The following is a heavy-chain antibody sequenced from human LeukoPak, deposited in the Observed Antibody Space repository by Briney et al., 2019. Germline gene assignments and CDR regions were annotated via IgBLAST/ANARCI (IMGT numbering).Heavy chain of an antibody. CDR2: ISSSSSTI. CDR3: ARDLRDGSDY. J-gene: IGHJ4*02. V-gene: IGHV3-48*01. D-gene: IGHD5-24*01. CDR1: GFTFSSYS. Sequence: GGSLRLSCAASGFTFSSYSMNWVRQAPGKGLEWVSYISSSSSTIYYADSVKGRFTISRDNAKNSLYLQMNSLRAEDTAVYYCARDLRDGSDYRGQGALVTASS.